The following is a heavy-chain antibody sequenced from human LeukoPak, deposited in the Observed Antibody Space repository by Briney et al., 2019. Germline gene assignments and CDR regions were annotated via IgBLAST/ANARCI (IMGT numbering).Heavy chain of an antibody. D-gene: IGHD6-19*01. CDR2: VSHEGTK. Sequence: GGCLRLSCAASGHPFSASDIHWVRQAPGKWLEWVAFVSHEGTKFYAASVKGRFGISRDNSKRTTYLPRNCLRTDDTTVYYSAKTTGGWPRFFDHWGQGTLVAVSS. V-gene: IGHV3-30*18. J-gene: IGHJ4*02. CDR1: GHPFSASD. CDR3: AKTTGGWPRFFDH.